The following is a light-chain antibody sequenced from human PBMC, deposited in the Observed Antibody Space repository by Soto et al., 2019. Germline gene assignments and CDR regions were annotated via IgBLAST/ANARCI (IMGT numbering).Light chain of an antibody. V-gene: IGKV1-12*01. J-gene: IGKJ5*01. CDR3: QQANSFPIT. CDR1: QGLKF. Sequence: DIQMTKSPSSVSASVGETVTITCRASQGLKFLAWYQQKPGKAPRLLIYEATNLQSGVPPRFSGSGSGTDFTLTISSLQPEDFATYFCQQANSFPITFGQGTRLEIK. CDR2: EAT.